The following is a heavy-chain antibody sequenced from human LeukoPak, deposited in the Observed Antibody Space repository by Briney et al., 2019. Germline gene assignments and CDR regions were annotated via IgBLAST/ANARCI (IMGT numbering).Heavy chain of an antibody. V-gene: IGHV3-48*01. CDR2: ISSSGSTI. CDR1: GFTFSSYG. J-gene: IGHJ4*02. CDR3: AKDDAWLRFGE. Sequence: GGSLRLSCAASGFTFSSYGMHWVRQAPGKGLEWVSYISSSGSTIYYADSVKGRFTISRDNSKNTLYLEVISLTAEDTAVYYCAKDDAWLRFGEWSQGTLVTASS. D-gene: IGHD3-10*01.